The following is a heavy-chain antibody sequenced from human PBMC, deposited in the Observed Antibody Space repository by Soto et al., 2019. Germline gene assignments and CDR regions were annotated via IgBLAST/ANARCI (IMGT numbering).Heavy chain of an antibody. D-gene: IGHD3-22*01. J-gene: IGHJ4*02. Sequence: GGSLRLSCSASVFTFSSYGMHWVRQAPGKGLEWVAVISYDGSNKYYADSVKGRFTISRDNSKNTLYLQMNSLRAEDTAVYYCAKDPGYYYDSSGYYYLEYYFDYWGQGNLVTVSS. CDR3: AKDPGYYYDSSGYYYLEYYFDY. V-gene: IGHV3-30*18. CDR2: ISYDGSNK. CDR1: VFTFSSYG.